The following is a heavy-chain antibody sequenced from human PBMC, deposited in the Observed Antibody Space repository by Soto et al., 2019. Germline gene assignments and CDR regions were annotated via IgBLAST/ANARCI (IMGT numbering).Heavy chain of an antibody. J-gene: IGHJ5*02. CDR3: ARGRPGYSYGVNWFDP. V-gene: IGHV4-30-4*01. CDR1: GGSISSGDYY. CDR2: IYYSGST. Sequence: SETLSLTCTVSGGSISSGDYYWSWIRQPPGKGLEWIGYIYYSGSTYYNPSLKSRVTISVDTSKNQFSLKLSSVTAADTAVYYCARGRPGYSYGVNWFDPWGQGTLVTVSS. D-gene: IGHD5-18*01.